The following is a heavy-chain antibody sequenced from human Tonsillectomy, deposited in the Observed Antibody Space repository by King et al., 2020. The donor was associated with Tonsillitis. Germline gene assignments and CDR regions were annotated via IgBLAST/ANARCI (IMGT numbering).Heavy chain of an antibody. D-gene: IGHD6-6*01. CDR3: ARGLIIAARPSDY. J-gene: IGHJ4*02. Sequence: VQLQQWGAGLLKPSETLSLTCAVYGGSFSGYYWSWIRQPPGKGLEWIGEINHNGSTNYHPSLKSRATISVDTSKNQFSLKLSSVTAADTAVYYCARGLIIAARPSDYWGQGTLVTVSS. V-gene: IGHV4-34*01. CDR1: GGSFSGYY. CDR2: INHNGST.